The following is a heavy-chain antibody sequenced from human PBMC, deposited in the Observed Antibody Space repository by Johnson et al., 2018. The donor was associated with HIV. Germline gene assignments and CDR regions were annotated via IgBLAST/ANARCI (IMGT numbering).Heavy chain of an antibody. J-gene: IGHJ3*02. CDR2: ISGSGGST. CDR3: ARDSPWELTAFDI. D-gene: IGHD1-26*01. V-gene: IGHV3-23*04. Sequence: EVQLVESGGGLVQPGGSLRLSCAASGFTFSSYAMSWVRQAPGKGLEWVSAISGSGGSTYYADSVTGRFTISRDNAKNSLYLQMNSLRAEDTAVYYCARDSPWELTAFDIWGQGTMVTVSS. CDR1: GFTFSSYA.